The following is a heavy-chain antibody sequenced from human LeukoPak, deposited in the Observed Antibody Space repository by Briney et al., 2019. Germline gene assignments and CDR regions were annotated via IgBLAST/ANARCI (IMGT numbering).Heavy chain of an antibody. CDR1: GGTFSSYA. CDR3: ARAEPWSYLDGGAFDI. CDR2: IIPIFGTA. J-gene: IGHJ3*02. V-gene: IGHV1-69*06. Sequence: SVKVSCKASGGTFSSYAISWVRQAPGQGLEWMGGIIPIFGTANYAQKFQGRVTITADKSTSTAYMELSSLRSEDTAVYHCARAEPWSYLDGGAFDIWGQGTMVTVSS. D-gene: IGHD1-26*01.